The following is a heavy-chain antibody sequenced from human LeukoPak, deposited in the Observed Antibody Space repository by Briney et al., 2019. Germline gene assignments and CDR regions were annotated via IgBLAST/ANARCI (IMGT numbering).Heavy chain of an antibody. CDR3: ARFDTSGLYFYFEH. CDR1: GASINFSY. V-gene: IGHV4-4*07. D-gene: IGHD3-22*01. Sequence: NPSETLSLTCTVSGASINFSYWTWIRQPAGKGLEWIGRVYSGGITNYNPSLKSRVSMSLDTSKKQFSLNLNSVTAADTAVYYCARFDTSGLYFYFEHWGQGRLVTVSS. J-gene: IGHJ4*02. CDR2: VYSGGIT.